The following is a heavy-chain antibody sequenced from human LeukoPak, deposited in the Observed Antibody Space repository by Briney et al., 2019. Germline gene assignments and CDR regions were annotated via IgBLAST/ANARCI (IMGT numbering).Heavy chain of an antibody. CDR1: GFTFSSYV. CDR3: MRGFSSSSGSY. CDR2: ISDSGTTG. D-gene: IGHD6-6*01. J-gene: IGHJ4*02. Sequence: GGSLRLSCAASGFTFSSYVMNWVRQTPGKGLEWVSFISDSGTTGKYADSVGGRFSISRDNDKNSLYLQMNSLRAEDTAMYYCMRGFSSSSGSYWGQGTLVTVSS. V-gene: IGHV3-48*01.